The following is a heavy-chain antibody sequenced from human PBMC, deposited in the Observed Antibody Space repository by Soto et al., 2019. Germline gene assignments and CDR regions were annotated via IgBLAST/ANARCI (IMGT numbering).Heavy chain of an antibody. CDR1: GGSISSGGYY. CDR2: IYYSGST. D-gene: IGHD2-21*01. V-gene: IGHV4-31*03. CDR3: AGEGLWWPEI. J-gene: IGHJ3*02. Sequence: PSETLSLTCTVSGGSISSGGYYWSWIRQHPGKGLEWIGHIYYSGSTYYNPSLKSRVTISVDTSKNQFSLKLSSVTAADTAVYYCAGEGLWWPEIWGQGTMVTVSS.